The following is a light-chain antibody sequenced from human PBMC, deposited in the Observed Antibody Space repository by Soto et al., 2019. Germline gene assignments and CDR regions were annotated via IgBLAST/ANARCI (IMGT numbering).Light chain of an antibody. CDR3: LQYSSWPLT. Sequence: EIVMTQSPATLSVSPGERVTLSCRASQSVSSNLAWYQHKPGQTPRLLIYAASTRAPGIPARFSGSGSGTDFTLTISSLKSEDYAVYYCLQYSSWPLTFGLGTKVEIK. CDR2: AAS. J-gene: IGKJ1*01. CDR1: QSVSSN. V-gene: IGKV3-15*01.